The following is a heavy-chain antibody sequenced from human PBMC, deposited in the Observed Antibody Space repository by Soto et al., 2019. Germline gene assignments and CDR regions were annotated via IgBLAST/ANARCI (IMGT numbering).Heavy chain of an antibody. V-gene: IGHV1-8*01. CDR3: ARAIRDQLLSDY. CDR1: GYTFTNYD. CDR2: MNPDSANT. J-gene: IGHJ4*02. Sequence: QVQLVQSGAEVKQPGASVKVSCRTSGYTFTNYDVSWVRQATGQRLEWMGWMNPDSANTGYAQKFQGRVTLTRDTSRNTAYRELNSLTSEDTAIYYCARAIRDQLLSDYWGQGSLVIVSS. D-gene: IGHD2-2*01.